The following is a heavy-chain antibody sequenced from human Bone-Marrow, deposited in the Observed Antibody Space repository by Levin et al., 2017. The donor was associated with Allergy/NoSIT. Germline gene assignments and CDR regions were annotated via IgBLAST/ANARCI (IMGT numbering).Heavy chain of an antibody. D-gene: IGHD3-22*01. CDR3: TKDDSPYFGAWFDALDI. CDR2: IKQDGNEK. V-gene: IGHV3-7*01. J-gene: IGHJ3*02. CDR1: GITFSTYW. Sequence: LSLTCAASGITFSTYWMTWVRQAPGKGLEWVANIKQDGNEKNYVDSVKGRFTISRDNSKSALYLQMNSLRPEDTAVYYCTKDDSPYFGAWFDALDIWGQGTMVTVSA.